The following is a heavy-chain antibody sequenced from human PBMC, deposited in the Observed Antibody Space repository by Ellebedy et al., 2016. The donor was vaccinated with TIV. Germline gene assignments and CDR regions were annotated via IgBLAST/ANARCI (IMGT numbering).Heavy chain of an antibody. J-gene: IGHJ4*02. D-gene: IGHD4-17*01. CDR1: GYTFTSYY. CDR2: INHSGGST. V-gene: IGHV1-46*04. Sequence: AASVKVSCKASGYTFTSYYMHWVRQAPGQGLEWMGIINHSGGSTSYAQKLQGRVTITRDTSTSTVYMELSSLRSEDTAVYYCARDGAVTTVFDYWGQGTLVTVSS. CDR3: ARDGAVTTVFDY.